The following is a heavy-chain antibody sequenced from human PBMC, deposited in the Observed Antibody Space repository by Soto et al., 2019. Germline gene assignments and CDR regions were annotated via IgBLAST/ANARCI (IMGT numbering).Heavy chain of an antibody. J-gene: IGHJ6*03. V-gene: IGHV4-34*01. CDR2: INHSGST. CDR1: GGTFSGYY. CDR3: ARGGRYCSGGSCYPREPYRAYYYYYMDV. Sequence: SETLSLTSAVYGGTFSGYYWSWIRQPPGKGLEWIGEINHSGSTNYNPSLKSRVTISVDTSKNQFSLKLSSVTAADTAVYYCARGGRYCSGGSCYPREPYRAYYYYYMDVWGKGTTVTVSS. D-gene: IGHD2-15*01.